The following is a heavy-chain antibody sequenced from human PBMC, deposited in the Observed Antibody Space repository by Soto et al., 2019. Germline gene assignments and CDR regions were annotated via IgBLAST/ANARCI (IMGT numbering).Heavy chain of an antibody. V-gene: IGHV3-23*01. D-gene: IGHD3-10*01. CDR2: ISGSGGST. J-gene: IGHJ5*02. CDR3: AKVGIYGSGSRGWFDP. CDR1: GFTFSSYA. Sequence: PGGSLRLSCAASGFTFSSYAMSWVRQAPGKGLEWVSAISGSGGSTYYADSVKGRFTISRDNSKNTLYLQMNSLRAEDTAVYYCAKVGIYGSGSRGWFDPWGQGTLVTVSS.